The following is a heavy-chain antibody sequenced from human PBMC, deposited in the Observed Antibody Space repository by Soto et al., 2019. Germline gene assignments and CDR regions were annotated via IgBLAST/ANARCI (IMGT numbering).Heavy chain of an antibody. CDR3: ARDRFDSSGYYNPTGYYYGMDV. CDR1: GFTFSSYA. V-gene: IGHV3-30-3*01. D-gene: IGHD3-22*01. CDR2: ISYDGSNK. J-gene: IGHJ6*02. Sequence: GGSLRLSCAASGFTFSSYAMHWVRQAPGKGLEWVAVISYDGSNKYYADSVKGRFTISRDNSKNTLYLQMNSLRAEDTAVYYCARDRFDSSGYYNPTGYYYGMDVWGQGTTVTVSS.